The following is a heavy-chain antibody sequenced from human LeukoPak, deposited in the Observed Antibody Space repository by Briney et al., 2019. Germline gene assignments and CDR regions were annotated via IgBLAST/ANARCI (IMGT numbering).Heavy chain of an antibody. CDR2: ISWDGGST. V-gene: IGHV3-43D*03. J-gene: IGHJ4*02. CDR1: GFTFDDYA. CDR3: AKDRIAVAGSGWGFDY. D-gene: IGHD6-19*01. Sequence: GGSLRLSCAASGFTFDDYAMHWVRQAPGKGLEWVSLISWDGGSTYYADSVKGRFTISRDNSKNSLYLQMNSLRAEDTALYYCAKDRIAVAGSGWGFDYWGQGTLVTVSS.